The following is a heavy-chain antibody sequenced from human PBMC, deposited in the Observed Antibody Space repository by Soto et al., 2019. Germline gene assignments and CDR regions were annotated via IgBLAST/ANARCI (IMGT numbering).Heavy chain of an antibody. V-gene: IGHV3-33*01. CDR3: ARVHAVGIPFDP. J-gene: IGHJ5*02. CDR1: EFTFSNYG. D-gene: IGHD5-18*01. Sequence: QVQLEESGGGVVQPGRSLRLSCAESEFTFSNYGFHWLRQAPGKGLEWVADIWYHGRNTYYADSVEGRFTISRDNSKNTVYLDMNSLRVEDTAVYFCARVHAVGIPFDPWGQGTLVTVSS. CDR2: IWYHGRNT.